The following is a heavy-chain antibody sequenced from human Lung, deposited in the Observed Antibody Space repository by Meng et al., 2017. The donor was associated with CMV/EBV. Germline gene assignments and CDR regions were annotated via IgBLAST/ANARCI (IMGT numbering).Heavy chain of an antibody. CDR3: ARDSSGDSSPGDYYYYGMDV. CDR2: IIPILGIA. J-gene: IGHJ6*02. V-gene: IGHV1-69*04. D-gene: IGHD3-22*01. Sequence: SVXVSCKASGGTFSSYTISWVRQAPGQGLEWMGRIIPILGIANYAQKFQGRVTITADKSTSTAYMELSSLRSEDTAVYYCARDSSGDSSPGDYYYYGMDVWXQGTTVTVSS. CDR1: GGTFSSYT.